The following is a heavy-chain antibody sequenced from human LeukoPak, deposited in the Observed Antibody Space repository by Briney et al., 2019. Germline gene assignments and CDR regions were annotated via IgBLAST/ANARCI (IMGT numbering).Heavy chain of an antibody. CDR3: ARGGWSLGYCSSSSCLDWFDP. J-gene: IGHJ5*02. Sequence: ASVKVSCKASRYTFTDYYMHWVRQAPGQGLEWMGWINPNSGGTNYAQKLQGGGTTTRDTSISTDDMELRRPRSDDMGVYYCARGGWSLGYCSSSSCLDWFDPWGQGTLVTVSS. V-gene: IGHV1-2*02. CDR2: INPNSGGT. CDR1: RYTFTDYY. D-gene: IGHD2-2*01.